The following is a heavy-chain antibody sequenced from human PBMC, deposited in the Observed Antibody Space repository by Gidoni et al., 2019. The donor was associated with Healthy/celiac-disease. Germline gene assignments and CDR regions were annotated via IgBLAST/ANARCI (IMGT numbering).Heavy chain of an antibody. V-gene: IGHV3-21*01. J-gene: IGHJ4*02. Sequence: EVQLVESGGGLVKPGGSLRLSCAASGFTFSSYSMNWVRQAPGKGLEWVSSISSSSSYIYYADSVKGRFTISRDNAKNSLYLQMNSLRAEDTAVYYCARMGAGFIFGVVPFDYWGQGTLVTVSP. CDR2: ISSSSSYI. D-gene: IGHD3-3*02. CDR3: ARMGAGFIFGVVPFDY. CDR1: GFTFSSYS.